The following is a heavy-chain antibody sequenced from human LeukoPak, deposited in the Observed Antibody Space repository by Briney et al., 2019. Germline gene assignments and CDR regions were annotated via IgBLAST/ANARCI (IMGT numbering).Heavy chain of an antibody. D-gene: IGHD5-24*01. CDR3: AKLGAGGYNLAY. V-gene: IGHV3-21*01. CDR1: GFTFSSYS. Sequence: GGSLRLSCAASGFTFSSYSMNWVRQAPGKGLEWVSSISSSSSYIYYADSVKGRFTISRDNAKNSPYLQMNSLRAEDTAVYYCAKLGAGGYNLAYWGQGTLVTVSS. CDR2: ISSSSSYI. J-gene: IGHJ4*02.